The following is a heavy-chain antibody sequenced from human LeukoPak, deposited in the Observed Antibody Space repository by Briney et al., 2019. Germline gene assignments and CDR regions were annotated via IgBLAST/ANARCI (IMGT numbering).Heavy chain of an antibody. CDR2: ISGDGGST. Sequence: GGSLRLSCAASGYTFDDYAMHWVRQAPGKGLEWVSLISGDGGSTYYADSVKGRFTISRDNSKNSLYLQMNSLRTEDTALYYCAKDFSSGTYYPYYYYGMDVWGQGTTVTVSS. J-gene: IGHJ6*02. V-gene: IGHV3-43*02. CDR1: GYTFDDYA. CDR3: AKDFSSGTYYPYYYYGMDV. D-gene: IGHD3-10*01.